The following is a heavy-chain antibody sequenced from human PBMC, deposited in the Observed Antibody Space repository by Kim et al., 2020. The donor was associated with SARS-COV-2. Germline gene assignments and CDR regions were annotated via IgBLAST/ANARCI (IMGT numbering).Heavy chain of an antibody. V-gene: IGHV1-69*13. Sequence: SVKVSCKASGGTFSSYAISWVRQAPGQGLEWMGGIIPIFGTANYAQKFQGRVTITADESTSTAYMELSSLRSEDTAVYYCARGYYGSVGWFDPWGQGTLVTVSS. CDR3: ARGYYGSVGWFDP. CDR2: IIPIFGTA. J-gene: IGHJ5*02. D-gene: IGHD3-10*01. CDR1: GGTFSSYA.